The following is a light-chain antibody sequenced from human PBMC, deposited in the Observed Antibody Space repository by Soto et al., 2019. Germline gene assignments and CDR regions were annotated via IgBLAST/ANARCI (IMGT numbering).Light chain of an antibody. V-gene: IGLV2-14*01. Sequence: QSALTQPRSVSGSPGQSVAISCTGTSSDVGGYNYVSWYQQHPGQAPKIMIYEVSNRPSGVSNRFSGSKSGNTASLTISGLQAEDEADYYCSSYTSTSTRVSGGGTKLTVL. CDR2: EVS. CDR1: SSDVGGYNY. J-gene: IGLJ3*02. CDR3: SSYTSTSTRV.